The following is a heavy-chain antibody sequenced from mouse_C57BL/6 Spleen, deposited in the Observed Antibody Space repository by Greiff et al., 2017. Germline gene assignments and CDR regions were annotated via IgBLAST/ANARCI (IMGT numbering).Heavy chain of an antibody. V-gene: IGHV1-42*01. CDR3: ARGLYYYGSSPYAMDY. CDR2: INPSTGGT. Sequence: VQLQQSGPELVKPGASVKISCKASGYSFTGYYMNWVKQSPEKSLEWIGEINPSTGGTTYNQKFKAKATLTVDKSSSTAYMQLKSLTSEDSAVYYCARGLYYYGSSPYAMDYWGQGTSVTVSS. CDR1: GYSFTGYY. J-gene: IGHJ4*01. D-gene: IGHD1-1*01.